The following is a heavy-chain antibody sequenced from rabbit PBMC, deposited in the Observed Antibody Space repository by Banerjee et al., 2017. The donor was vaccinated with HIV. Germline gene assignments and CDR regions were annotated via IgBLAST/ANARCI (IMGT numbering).Heavy chain of an antibody. J-gene: IGHJ4*01. D-gene: IGHD4-1*01. CDR1: GFDFSSDA. CDR3: ARDLAGVIGWNFGL. V-gene: IGHV1S47*01. Sequence: QEQLVESGGGLVQPEGSLTLTCKASGFDFSSDAMCWVRQAPGKGLEWIGIIYVGSGGTDYAIWVNGRFTISSDNAQNTVDLQVNSLTAADTATYFCARDLAGVIGWNFGLWGPGTLVTVS. CDR2: IYVGSGGT.